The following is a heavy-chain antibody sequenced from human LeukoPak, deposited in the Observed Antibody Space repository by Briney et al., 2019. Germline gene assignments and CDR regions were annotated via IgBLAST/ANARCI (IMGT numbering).Heavy chain of an antibody. CDR2: ISYDGSNK. Sequence: GRSLRLSCAASRFTFSSYAMHWVRQAPGKGLEWVAVISYDGSNKYYADSVKGRFTISRDNSKNTLYLQMNSLRAEDTAVYYCARAGGYCSGGSCYGWINYFDYWGQGTLVTVSS. V-gene: IGHV3-30-3*01. J-gene: IGHJ4*02. CDR3: ARAGGYCSGGSCYGWINYFDY. D-gene: IGHD2-15*01. CDR1: RFTFSSYA.